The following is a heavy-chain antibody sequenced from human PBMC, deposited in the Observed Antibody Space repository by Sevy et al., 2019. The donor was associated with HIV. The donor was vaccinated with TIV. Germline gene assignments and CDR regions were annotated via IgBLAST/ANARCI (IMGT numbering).Heavy chain of an antibody. D-gene: IGHD1-26*01. V-gene: IGHV3-30*04. J-gene: IGHJ1*01. CDR3: ARGENDDEFFQY. Sequence: GGSLRLSCTVSGFIFSNFAMHWVRQAPGKGLEWVAVTSYDGSHKYYADSVKGRFTVSRDNSRNILSLEMNSLRRDDTAVYYCARGENDDEFFQYSGQGTLVTVSS. CDR1: GFIFSNFA. CDR2: TSYDGSHK.